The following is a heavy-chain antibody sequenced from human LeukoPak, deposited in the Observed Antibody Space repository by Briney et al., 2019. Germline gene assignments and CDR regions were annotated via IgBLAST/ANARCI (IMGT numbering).Heavy chain of an antibody. CDR2: TYYRSKWYN. CDR3: ARGGKSAAGLRWLQLLDAFDI. V-gene: IGHV6-1*01. D-gene: IGHD5-24*01. CDR1: GDSVSSNSAA. J-gene: IGHJ3*02. Sequence: SQTLSLTCAISGDSVSSNSAAWNWIRQSPSRGLEWLGRTYYRSKWYNDYAVSVKSRITINPDTSKNQFSLQLNSVTPEDTAVYYCARGGKSAAGLRWLQLLDAFDIWGQGTMVTVSS.